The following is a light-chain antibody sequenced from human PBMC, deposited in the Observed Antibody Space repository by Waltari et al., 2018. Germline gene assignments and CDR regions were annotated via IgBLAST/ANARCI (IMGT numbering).Light chain of an antibody. CDR3: QQYGGSPAIT. V-gene: IGKV3-20*01. J-gene: IGKJ5*01. Sequence: EIVLTQSPGSLSLSAGERATFPCRASQTVNNDFLAWYQQKPGMAPRLLFYAASRRATDIPDRFSASGSGTDFTLTISRLEPEDSAVYYCQQYGGSPAITFGQGTRLDIK. CDR2: AAS. CDR1: QTVNNDF.